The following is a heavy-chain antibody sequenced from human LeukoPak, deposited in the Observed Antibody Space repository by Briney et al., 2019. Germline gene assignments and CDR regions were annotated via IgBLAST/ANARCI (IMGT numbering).Heavy chain of an antibody. CDR3: AKLKGKDGVRDGYET. D-gene: IGHD2-2*01. CDR1: GFTFSDYY. V-gene: IGHV3-30*02. J-gene: IGHJ3*02. CDR2: IRYVGINK. Sequence: GGSLRLSCAASGFTFSDYYMSWIRQAPGKGLEWVSFIRYVGINKYYADSVKGRFTISRDNSKNTLYLHMNSLRAEDTALYYCAKLKGKDGVRDGYETWGQGTMVTVSS.